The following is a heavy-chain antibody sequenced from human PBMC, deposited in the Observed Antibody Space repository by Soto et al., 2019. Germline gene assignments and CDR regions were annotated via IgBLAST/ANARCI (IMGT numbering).Heavy chain of an antibody. CDR1: GLTVSGNY. J-gene: IGHJ4*02. CDR2: IYNGGGT. D-gene: IGHD6-6*01. Sequence: EVQLVETGGGVIQPGGSLRLSCAASGLTVSGNYMSWVRQAPGKGLEWVSVIYNGGGTYYADSVKGLVTISRDNSKNTLYLQRNSLIADDTAVYYCASTRGSSYDYWGQGNLVTVPS. CDR3: ASTRGSSYDY. V-gene: IGHV3-53*02.